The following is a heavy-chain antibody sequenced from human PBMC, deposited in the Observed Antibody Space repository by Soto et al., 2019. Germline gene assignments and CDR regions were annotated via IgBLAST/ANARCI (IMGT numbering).Heavy chain of an antibody. D-gene: IGHD6-13*01. V-gene: IGHV1-24*01. Sequence: ASVKVSCKVSGYTLTELCMHWVRQAPGKGLEWMGGFDPEDGETIYAQKFQGRVTMTEDTSTDTAYMELSSLRSEDTAVYYCGSDVRYRTSWYHYWGEGPLVTVSS. CDR1: GYTLTELC. CDR2: FDPEDGET. J-gene: IGHJ4*02. CDR3: GSDVRYRTSWYHY.